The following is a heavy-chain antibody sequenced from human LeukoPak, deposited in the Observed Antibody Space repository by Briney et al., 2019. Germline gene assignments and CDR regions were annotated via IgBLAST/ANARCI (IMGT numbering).Heavy chain of an antibody. CDR1: GFTFSDFY. CDR2: ISGSGSDI. J-gene: IGHJ4*02. V-gene: IGHV3-11*01. CDR3: SRDPRLVDY. Sequence: KPGGSLRLSCEASGFTFSDFYMTWLRQAPGKGLEWVSYISGSGSDIKYADSVKGRFSISRDNADNTLYLQMNCLRAEDTAMYYCSRDPRLVDYWGQGTLVTVSS.